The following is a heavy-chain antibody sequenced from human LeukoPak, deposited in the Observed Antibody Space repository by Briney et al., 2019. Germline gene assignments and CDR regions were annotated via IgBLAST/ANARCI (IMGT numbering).Heavy chain of an antibody. CDR1: GFTFSSYE. J-gene: IGHJ3*02. CDR3: ARGIAVALTAFDI. Sequence: PGGSLRLSCAASGFTFSSYEMNWVRQAPGKGLEWVSYISSSGSTIYYADSVKGRFTISRDNAKNSLYLQMNSLRAEDTAVYYCARGIAVALTAFDIWGQGTMVTVSS. V-gene: IGHV3-48*03. D-gene: IGHD6-19*01. CDR2: ISSSGSTI.